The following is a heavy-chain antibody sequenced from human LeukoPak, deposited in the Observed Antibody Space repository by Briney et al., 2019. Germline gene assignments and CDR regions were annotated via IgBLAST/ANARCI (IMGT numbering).Heavy chain of an antibody. CDR3: ARYIYYRDNSGPFDY. CDR1: GFTFSDFY. Sequence: GGSLRLSCAASGFTFSDFYMGWIRQAPGKGLEWISYISGSGSTIYYADSVKGRFTISRDNAKNSPYLQMNSLRAEDTAVYYCARYIYYRDNSGPFDYWGQGTLVTVSS. CDR2: ISGSGSTI. J-gene: IGHJ4*02. V-gene: IGHV3-11*01. D-gene: IGHD3-22*01.